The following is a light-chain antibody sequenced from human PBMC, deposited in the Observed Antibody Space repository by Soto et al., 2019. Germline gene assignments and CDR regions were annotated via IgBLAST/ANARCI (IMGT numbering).Light chain of an antibody. CDR3: QQSNNWPPLT. Sequence: EIVMTQSPATLSVSPGETATLSCRASQSVAGNLAWYQQKPGQPPRLLIYGVSTRATGVPARFSGIGSETDFSLTIRSLQIEDFALYYCQQSNNWPPLTFGGGTKVEIK. CDR1: QSVAGN. J-gene: IGKJ4*01. V-gene: IGKV3-15*01. CDR2: GVS.